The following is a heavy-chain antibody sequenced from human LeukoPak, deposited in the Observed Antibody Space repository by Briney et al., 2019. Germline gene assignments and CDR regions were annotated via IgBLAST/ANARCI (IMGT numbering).Heavy chain of an antibody. CDR2: INPNSGGT. CDR1: GYTFTGYY. Sequence: ASVKVSCKASGYTFTGYYMHWVRQAPGQGLESMGWINPNSGGTNYAQKCQGRVTMTRDTSISTAYMELRRLKSDDTAVYYCARGNWELLDFDYWGQGTLVTVSS. J-gene: IGHJ4*02. CDR3: ARGNWELLDFDY. D-gene: IGHD1-26*01. V-gene: IGHV1-2*02.